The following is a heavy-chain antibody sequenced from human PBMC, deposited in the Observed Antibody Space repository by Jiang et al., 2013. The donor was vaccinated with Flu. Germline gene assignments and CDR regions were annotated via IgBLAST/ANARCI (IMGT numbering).Heavy chain of an antibody. V-gene: IGHV4-39*07. D-gene: IGHD1-26*01. CDR1: GGSISSSSYY. CDR3: ARPNSMNYYVFDY. J-gene: IGHJ4*02. CDR2: IYYTGST. Sequence: GPGLVKPSETLSLTCIVSGGSISSSSYYWVWIRQPPGKGLEWIGSIYYTGSTYYNPSLKSRVSISKDTSENHFSLRLGSVTAADTAVYYCARPNSMNYYVFDYWGQGTLVTVSS.